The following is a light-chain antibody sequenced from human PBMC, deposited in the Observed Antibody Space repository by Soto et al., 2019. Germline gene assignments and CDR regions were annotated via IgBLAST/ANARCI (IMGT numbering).Light chain of an antibody. CDR2: AAS. V-gene: IGKV3-20*01. CDR1: QSISSSY. J-gene: IGKJ2*01. CDR3: QQYGSSSYT. Sequence: EIVLTQSPGTLSLSPGERATISCRASQSISSSYLAWYQQKPGQAPRLLIYAASSRATGIPDRFSGSGSGTDFTLTISRLEPEDFAVYYCQQYGSSSYTFGQGTQVEIK.